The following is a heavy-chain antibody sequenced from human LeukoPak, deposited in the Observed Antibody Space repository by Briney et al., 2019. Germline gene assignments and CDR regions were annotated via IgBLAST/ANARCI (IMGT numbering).Heavy chain of an antibody. D-gene: IGHD6-6*01. Sequence: SETLSLTCTVSGYSISSGYYWGWIRQPPGQGLEWIGSIYHSGSTYYNPSLKSRVTISVDTSKNQFSLKLSSVTAADTAVYYCARDLGIAARPDYWGQGTLVTVSS. CDR1: GYSISSGYY. CDR3: ARDLGIAARPDY. CDR2: IYHSGST. V-gene: IGHV4-38-2*02. J-gene: IGHJ4*02.